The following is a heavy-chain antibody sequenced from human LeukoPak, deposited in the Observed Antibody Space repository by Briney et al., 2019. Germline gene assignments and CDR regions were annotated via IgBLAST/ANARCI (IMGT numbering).Heavy chain of an antibody. Sequence: GGSLRLSCAASGFTFSSSDMHWVRQAPGKVLEWVAFIRYDGNNKYYADSVKGRLTITRDNSKNTVYLQMGSLRAEDMAVYYCARASYGYGNNWFDPWGQGTLVTVSS. CDR1: GFTFSSSD. V-gene: IGHV3-30*02. CDR3: ARASYGYGNNWFDP. J-gene: IGHJ5*02. CDR2: IRYDGNNK. D-gene: IGHD5-18*01.